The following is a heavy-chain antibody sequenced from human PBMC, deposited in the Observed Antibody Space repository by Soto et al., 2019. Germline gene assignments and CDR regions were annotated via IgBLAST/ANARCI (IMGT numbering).Heavy chain of an antibody. D-gene: IGHD3-3*01. J-gene: IGHJ5*02. CDR2: IYYSGST. V-gene: IGHV4-31*03. CDR1: GGSISSGGYY. CDR3: ARARRITIFGSNWFDP. Sequence: TSEILSLTCTVSGGSISSGGYYWSWIRQHPGKGLEWIGYIYYSGSTYYNPSLKSRVTISVDTSKNQFSLKLSSVTAADTAVYYCARARRITIFGSNWFDPWGQGTLVTVS.